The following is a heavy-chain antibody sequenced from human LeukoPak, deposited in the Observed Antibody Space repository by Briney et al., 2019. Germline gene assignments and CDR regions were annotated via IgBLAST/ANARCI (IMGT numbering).Heavy chain of an antibody. CDR3: ARRLPGYCMGGSCYSGYFQH. D-gene: IGHD2-15*01. CDR1: GGSFNGYY. Sequence: SSETLSLTCAVYGGSFNGYYWSWIRQPPGKGLEWIGEINHSGSTNSNPSLKSRVTISVDTSKNQFSLKLSSVTAADTAMYYCARRLPGYCMGGSCYSGYFQHWGQGTLVTVSS. J-gene: IGHJ1*01. V-gene: IGHV4-34*01. CDR2: INHSGST.